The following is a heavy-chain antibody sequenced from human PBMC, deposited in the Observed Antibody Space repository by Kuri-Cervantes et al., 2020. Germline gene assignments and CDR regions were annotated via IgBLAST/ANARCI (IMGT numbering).Heavy chain of an antibody. D-gene: IGHD5-18*01. CDR3: ARAYSYPPTWYYFDY. CDR1: GGSFSGYY. Sequence: GSLRLSCAVYGGSFSGYYWSWIRQPPGKGLEWIGEINHSGSTNYNPSLKSRVTISVDTSKNQFSLKLSSVTAADTAVYYCARAYSYPPTWYYFDYWGQGTLVTVSS. V-gene: IGHV4-34*01. J-gene: IGHJ4*02. CDR2: INHSGST.